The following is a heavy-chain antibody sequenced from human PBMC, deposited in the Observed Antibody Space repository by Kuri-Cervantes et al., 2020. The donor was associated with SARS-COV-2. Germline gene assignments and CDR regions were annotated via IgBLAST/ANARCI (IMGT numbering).Heavy chain of an antibody. Sequence: GGSLRLSCAASGFTFRSSHMNWVRQAPGKGLEWISSISDWSLNIYYADSVKGRFNISRDNAKNSLFLQMNSLRVEDTAVYYCTRDGRRYSGDTSHFYMDVWGTGTTVTVSS. V-gene: IGHV3-48*01. CDR3: TRDGRRYSGDTSHFYMDV. J-gene: IGHJ6*03. CDR1: GFTFRSSH. CDR2: ISDWSLNI. D-gene: IGHD5-12*01.